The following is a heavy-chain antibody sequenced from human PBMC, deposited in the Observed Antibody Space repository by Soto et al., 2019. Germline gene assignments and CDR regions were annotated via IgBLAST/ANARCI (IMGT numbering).Heavy chain of an antibody. V-gene: IGHV4-59*01. J-gene: IGHJ4*01. D-gene: IGHD2-21*01. CDR1: GGSISSYY. CDR3: AREGGKLLLRSFDQ. CDR2: IYYSGST. Sequence: SETLSLTCTVSGGSISSYYWSWIRQPPGKGLEWIGYIYYSGSTNSNPSLKSRVTISVDTSKNQFSLKLSSVTAADTAVYYCAREGGKLLLRSFDQWGHGTLRTVSS.